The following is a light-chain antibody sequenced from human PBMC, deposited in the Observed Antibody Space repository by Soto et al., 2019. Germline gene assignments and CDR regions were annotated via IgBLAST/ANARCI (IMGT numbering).Light chain of an antibody. CDR3: QLYRTSPPTWT. CDR2: DAS. J-gene: IGKJ1*01. Sequence: EIVLTQSPGTLSLSPGERATLSCRASPSVSSSYLAWYQQKPGQAPRLLIYDASNRATGIPARFSGSGSGTDLTLTISRLEPEDFAVCFCQLYRTSPPTWTLGQGPKVDTK. CDR1: PSVSSSY. V-gene: IGKV3-20*01.